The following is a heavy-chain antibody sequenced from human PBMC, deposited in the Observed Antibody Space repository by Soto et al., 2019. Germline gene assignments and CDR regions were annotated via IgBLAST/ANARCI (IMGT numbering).Heavy chain of an antibody. D-gene: IGHD6-13*01. CDR2: IWNDGSQK. CDR1: GFVYSNYA. J-gene: IGHJ2*01. V-gene: IGHV3-33*01. Sequence: VQLVESGGGVVQPGRSLRLSCEASGFVYSNYAMHWVRQAPGKGPEWVALIWNDGSQKYYVDSVKGRFTISRDNSKNTLSLQMNSMRADDTAMYVCVRGIPSQYSSTWLYWHFDLWGPGTLVTVSS. CDR3: VRGIPSQYSSTWLYWHFDL.